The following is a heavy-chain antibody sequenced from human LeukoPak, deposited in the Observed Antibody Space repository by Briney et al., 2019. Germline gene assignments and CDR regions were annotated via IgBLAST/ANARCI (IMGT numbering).Heavy chain of an antibody. V-gene: IGHV3-7*01. J-gene: IGHJ4*01. CDR1: GFTFTDYW. Sequence: GGSLRLTCEVSGFTFTDYWMNWVRQAPGKGPERVASIRQDGSEKTYVDSVKGRFTISRDNTKNSLSLQLNGLRAEDTAVYYCARDGTAAGLYFDLWGQGTLVTVSS. D-gene: IGHD6-13*01. CDR2: IRQDGSEK. CDR3: ARDGTAAGLYFDL.